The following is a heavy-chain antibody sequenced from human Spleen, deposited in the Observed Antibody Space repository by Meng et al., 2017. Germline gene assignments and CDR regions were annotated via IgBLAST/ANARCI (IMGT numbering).Heavy chain of an antibody. J-gene: IGHJ6*02. Sequence: GESLKISCAASGFTFSSYGMHWVRQAPGKGLEWVAVISHDGRNKYYPESVKGRFTISRDSYKNTLYLQMNSLRAEDTAVYYCAREMRDSSEYGYYYFYGMDVWGQGTTVTVSS. D-gene: IGHD3-22*01. V-gene: IGHV3-30*03. CDR2: ISHDGRNK. CDR1: GFTFSSYG. CDR3: AREMRDSSEYGYYYFYGMDV.